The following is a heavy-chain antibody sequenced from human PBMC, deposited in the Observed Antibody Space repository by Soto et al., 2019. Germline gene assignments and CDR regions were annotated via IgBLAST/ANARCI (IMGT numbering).Heavy chain of an antibody. CDR3: ARLGYSGYDNAFDI. V-gene: IGHV4-31*03. Sequence: SETLSLTSTVSGGSISSGGYYWSWIRQHPGKGLEWIGYIYYSGSTYYNPSLKSRVTISVDTSKNQFSLKLSSVTAADTAVYYCARLGYSGYDNAFDIWGQGTMVTVSS. J-gene: IGHJ3*02. D-gene: IGHD5-12*01. CDR2: IYYSGST. CDR1: GGSISSGGYY.